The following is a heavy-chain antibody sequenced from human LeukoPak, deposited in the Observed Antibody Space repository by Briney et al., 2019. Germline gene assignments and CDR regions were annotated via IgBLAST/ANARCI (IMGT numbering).Heavy chain of an antibody. V-gene: IGHV4-39*07. Sequence: SETLSLTCTVSAGSISSSSYSWGWIRQPPGKGLEWIGSIYYSGSTYYNPSLKSRVTISVDTSKNQFSLKLSSVTAADTAVYYCARVSRMAVAATRYYYMDVWGKGTTVTVSS. J-gene: IGHJ6*03. CDR2: IYYSGST. CDR1: AGSISSSSYS. D-gene: IGHD2-15*01. CDR3: ARVSRMAVAATRYYYMDV.